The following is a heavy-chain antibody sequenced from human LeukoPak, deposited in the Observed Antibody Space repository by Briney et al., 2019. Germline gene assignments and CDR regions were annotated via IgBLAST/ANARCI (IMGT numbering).Heavy chain of an antibody. CDR2: IYTSGST. J-gene: IGHJ6*02. CDR1: GGSISSGSYY. Sequence: PSQTLSLTCTVSGGSISSGSYYWSWIRQPAGKGLEWIGRIYTSGSTNYNPSLKSRVTISVDTSKNQFSLKLSSVTAADTAVYYCARSEWRSLLDYYYGMDVWGQGTTVTVSS. V-gene: IGHV4-61*02. D-gene: IGHD3-3*01. CDR3: ARSEWRSLLDYYYGMDV.